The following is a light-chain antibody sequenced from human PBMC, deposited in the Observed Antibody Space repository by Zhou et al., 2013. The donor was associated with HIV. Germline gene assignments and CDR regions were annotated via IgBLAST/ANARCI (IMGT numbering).Light chain of an antibody. V-gene: IGLV1-40*01. J-gene: IGLJ1*01. CDR3: QSYDSRLTVNYV. Sequence: QSVLTQPPSVSGAPGQRVTISCTGSNSNIGAGYDVHWYQQLPGTAPNSSSLLTTIGPQGSRDRFSGSKSGTSASLAITGLQAEDEADYYCQSYDSRLTVNYVFGTGTKVTVL. CDR2: LTT. CDR1: NSNIGAGYD.